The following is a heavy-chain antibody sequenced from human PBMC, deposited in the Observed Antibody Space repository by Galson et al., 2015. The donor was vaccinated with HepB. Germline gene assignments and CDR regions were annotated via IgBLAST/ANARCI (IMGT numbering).Heavy chain of an antibody. CDR2: MNPNSGNT. D-gene: IGHD3-9*01. CDR1: GYTFTSYD. V-gene: IGHV1-8*01. Sequence: SVKDSCKASGYTFTSYDINWVRQATGQGLEWMGWMNPNSGNTDYAQKFQGRVTMTRKTSISTAYMGLSSLRSEDTAVYYCARATPLNLRYFDWLRHDAFDIWGQGTMVTVSS. J-gene: IGHJ3*02. CDR3: ARATPLNLRYFDWLRHDAFDI.